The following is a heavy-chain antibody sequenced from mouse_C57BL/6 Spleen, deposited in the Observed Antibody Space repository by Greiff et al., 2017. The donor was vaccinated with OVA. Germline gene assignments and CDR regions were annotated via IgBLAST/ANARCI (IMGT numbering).Heavy chain of an antibody. J-gene: IGHJ4*01. CDR1: GFTFSDYG. D-gene: IGHD1-1*02. CDR3: ARNLWDYAMDY. Sequence: EVKLMESGGGLVKPGGSLKLSCAASGFTFSDYGMHWVRQAPEKGLEWVAYISSGSSTIYYADTVKGRFTISRDNAKNTLFLQMTSLRSEDTAMYYCARNLWDYAMDYWGQGTSVTVSS. V-gene: IGHV5-17*01. CDR2: ISSGSSTI.